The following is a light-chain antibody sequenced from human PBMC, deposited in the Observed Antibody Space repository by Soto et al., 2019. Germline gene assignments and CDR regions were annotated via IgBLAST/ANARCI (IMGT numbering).Light chain of an antibody. V-gene: IGLV2-8*01. Sequence: QSVLTQPHSASGSPGQSVTISCTGTSSDIGGYDYVSWYQQHPGKAPKLIIYEVNKRPSGVPDRFSGSKSGNTASLIVSGLQAEDDADYYCSSYAGSNNLVFAGGTKVTVL. CDR2: EVN. CDR3: SSYAGSNNLV. J-gene: IGLJ3*02. CDR1: SSDIGGYDY.